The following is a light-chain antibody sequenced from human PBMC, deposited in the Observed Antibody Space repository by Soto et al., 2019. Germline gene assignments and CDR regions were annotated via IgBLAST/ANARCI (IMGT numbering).Light chain of an antibody. J-gene: IGLJ2*01. CDR3: TSFTSSSAYVL. V-gene: IGLV2-14*03. CDR2: DVS. Sequence: QSVLTQPASVSGSPGQSITISCTGTSSDVGGYNYVSWYQQHPGKSPKLVIYDVSNRPSGVSNRFSGSKSGNTASLNISGLQAEDEADYYCTSFTSSSAYVLFGGGTKLTVL. CDR1: SSDVGGYNY.